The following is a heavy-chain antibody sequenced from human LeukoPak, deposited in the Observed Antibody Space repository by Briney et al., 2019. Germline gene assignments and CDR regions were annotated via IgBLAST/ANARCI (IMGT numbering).Heavy chain of an antibody. Sequence: PSETLSLTCTVSGGSISSYYWSWIRQPPGKGLEWIGYIYYSGSTNYNPSLKSRVTISVDTSKNQFSLKLSSVTAADTAVYYRARDYYDSSGLDYWGQGTLVTVSS. V-gene: IGHV4-59*01. D-gene: IGHD3-22*01. J-gene: IGHJ4*02. CDR3: ARDYYDSSGLDY. CDR1: GGSISSYY. CDR2: IYYSGST.